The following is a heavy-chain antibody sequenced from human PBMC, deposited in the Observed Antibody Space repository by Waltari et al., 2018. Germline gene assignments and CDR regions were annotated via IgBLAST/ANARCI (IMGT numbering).Heavy chain of an antibody. CDR1: GGAISSGGYF. J-gene: IGHJ4*02. V-gene: IGHV4-61*02. Sequence: QVQLQESGPGLVKPSETLSLTCTVSGGAISSGGYFWSWIRQPAGKGLEWIGRIYSRGGTSYNPSLNIRVTISADTSKNQFSLRLTSVTAADTAVYYCTRDKAAAGTVWGQGTLVTVSS. CDR3: TRDKAAAGTV. CDR2: IYSRGGT. D-gene: IGHD6-13*01.